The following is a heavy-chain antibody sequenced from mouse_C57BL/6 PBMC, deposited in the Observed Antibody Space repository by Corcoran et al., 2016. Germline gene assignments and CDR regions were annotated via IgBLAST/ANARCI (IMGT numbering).Heavy chain of an antibody. CDR1: GYTFTSYW. J-gene: IGHJ4*01. Sequence: QVQLQQPGAELVRPGSSVKLSCKASGYTFTSYWMHWVKRRPIQGLEWIGNIDPSDSETHYNQKFKDKATLTVDKSSSTAYMQLSSLTSEDSAVYYCARVIPHYYAMDYWGQGTSVTVSS. CDR2: IDPSDSET. V-gene: IGHV1-52*01. CDR3: ARVIPHYYAMDY.